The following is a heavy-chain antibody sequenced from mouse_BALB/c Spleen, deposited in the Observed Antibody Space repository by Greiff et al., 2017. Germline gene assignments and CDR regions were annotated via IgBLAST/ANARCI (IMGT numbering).Heavy chain of an antibody. Sequence: VKLMESGAELVRPGTSVKVSCKASGYAFTNYLIEWVKQRPGQGLEWIGVINPGSGGTNYNEKFKGKATLTADKSSSTAYMQLSSLTSDDTAVYYCALLLRAYWGQGTLVTVSA. CDR2: INPGSGGT. CDR3: ALLLRAY. J-gene: IGHJ3*01. D-gene: IGHD1-1*01. CDR1: GYAFTNYL. V-gene: IGHV1-54*01.